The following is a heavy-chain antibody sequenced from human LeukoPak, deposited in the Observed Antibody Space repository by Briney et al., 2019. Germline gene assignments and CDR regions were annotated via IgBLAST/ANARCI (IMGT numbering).Heavy chain of an antibody. CDR2: IYPGDSDT. CDR1: GYSFTSYW. CDR3: ARQNIVGATRSPFDP. J-gene: IGHJ5*02. V-gene: IGHV5-51*01. D-gene: IGHD1-26*01. Sequence: GESLKISCKGSGYSFTSYWIGWVRQMSGKGLGWMGIIYPGDSDTRYSPSFQGQVTISAAKSISTAYLQWSSLKASDTAMYYCARQNIVGATRSPFDPWGQGTLVTVSS.